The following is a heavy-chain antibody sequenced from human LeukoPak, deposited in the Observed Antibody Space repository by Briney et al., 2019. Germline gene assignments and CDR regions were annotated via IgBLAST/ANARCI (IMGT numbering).Heavy chain of an antibody. Sequence: SGTLSLPSTVSGGSISSRSNYWGWSRPPRGKGLEWVGISYDRGSTYYNPALKIRVTINVDKSKYQFSMKLRSVAAADTDLFNYSLGMVRRELFDAFDIWGQGTMVTVSS. D-gene: IGHD3-10*01. CDR2: SYDRGST. J-gene: IGHJ3*02. CDR1: GGSISSRSNY. V-gene: IGHV4-39*01. CDR3: SLGMVRRELFDAFDI.